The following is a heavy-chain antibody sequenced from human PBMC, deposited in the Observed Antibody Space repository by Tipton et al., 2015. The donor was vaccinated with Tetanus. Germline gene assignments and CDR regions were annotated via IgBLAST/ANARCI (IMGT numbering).Heavy chain of an antibody. CDR1: GFTFSSYS. D-gene: IGHD3-22*01. V-gene: IGHV3-21*01. CDR3: ARAGSYYYDSSGYYDFDY. Sequence: SLRLSCAASGFTFSSYSMNWVRQAPGKGLEWVSSISSSSSYIYYADSVKGRFTISRDNAKNSLYPQMNSLRAEDTAVYYCARAGSYYYDSSGYYDFDYWGQGTLVTVSS. J-gene: IGHJ4*02. CDR2: ISSSSSYI.